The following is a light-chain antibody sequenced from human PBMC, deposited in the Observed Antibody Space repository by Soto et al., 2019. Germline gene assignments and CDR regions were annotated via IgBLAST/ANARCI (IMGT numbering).Light chain of an antibody. CDR1: SSDVGSYNR. Sequence: QSALTQPPSVSGSPGQSVAISCTGTSSDVGSYNRVSWYQQPPGTAPKLMIYDVSNRPSGVPDRFSGSTSGNTASLTISGLQDEDEADYYCSSYTSSSTYVFGTGTKLTVL. V-gene: IGLV2-18*02. CDR3: SSYTSSSTYV. CDR2: DVS. J-gene: IGLJ1*01.